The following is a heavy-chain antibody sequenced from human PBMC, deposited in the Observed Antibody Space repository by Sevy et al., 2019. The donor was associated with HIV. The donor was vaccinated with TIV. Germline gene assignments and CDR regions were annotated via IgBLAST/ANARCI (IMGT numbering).Heavy chain of an antibody. CDR1: AFTFNAHA. CDR2: ISYDGSSE. Sequence: GGSLRLSCAASAFTFNAHAMHWVRQAPGKGLEWVAVISYDGSSEYYADSVKGRFTISRDNSKNTLYLQMNSLRAEDTAVYYCARGGGSSIAARPWSRYWYFDLWGRGTLVTVSS. V-gene: IGHV3-30*03. CDR3: ARGGGSSIAARPWSRYWYFDL. D-gene: IGHD6-6*01. J-gene: IGHJ2*01.